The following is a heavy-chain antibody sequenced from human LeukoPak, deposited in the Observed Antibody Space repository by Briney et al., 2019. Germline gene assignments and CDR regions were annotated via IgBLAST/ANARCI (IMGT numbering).Heavy chain of an antibody. J-gene: IGHJ5*02. D-gene: IGHD3-3*01. CDR3: ARRIFDGNWFDP. V-gene: IGHV4-39*01. Sequence: SETLSLTCTVSGGSISSSSYYWGWIRQPPGKGLEWIGSIYYSGSTYYNPSLKSRVTISVDTSKNQFSLKLSSVTAADTAVYYCARRIFDGNWFDPWGQGTLVTVSS. CDR2: IYYSGST. CDR1: GGSISSSSYY.